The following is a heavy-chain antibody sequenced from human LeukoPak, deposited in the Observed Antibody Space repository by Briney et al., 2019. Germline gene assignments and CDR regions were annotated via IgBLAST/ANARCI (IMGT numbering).Heavy chain of an antibody. CDR1: GFTFSSYS. D-gene: IGHD3-10*01. CDR2: ISSSSSYI. CDR3: ARDVTMVRGVSL. J-gene: IGHJ4*02. Sequence: SGGSLRLSCAASGFTFSSYSMNWVRQAPGKGLEWVSSISSSSSYIYYADSVKGRFTISRDNAKNSLYLQMNSLRAEDTAVYYCARDVTMVRGVSLWGQGTLVTVSS. V-gene: IGHV3-21*01.